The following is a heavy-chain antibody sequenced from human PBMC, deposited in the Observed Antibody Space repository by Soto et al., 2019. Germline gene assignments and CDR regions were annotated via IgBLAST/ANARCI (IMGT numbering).Heavy chain of an antibody. CDR1: GGTFSSYA. CDR3: ARHAGFGELSIDY. CDR2: IIPIFGTA. Sequence: SVKVSCKASGGTFSSYAISWVRQAPGQGLEWMGGIIPIFGTANYAQKFQGRVTITADESTSTAYMELSSLRSEDTAVYYCARHAGFGELSIDYWGQGTLVTVSS. V-gene: IGHV1-69*13. J-gene: IGHJ4*02. D-gene: IGHD3-10*01.